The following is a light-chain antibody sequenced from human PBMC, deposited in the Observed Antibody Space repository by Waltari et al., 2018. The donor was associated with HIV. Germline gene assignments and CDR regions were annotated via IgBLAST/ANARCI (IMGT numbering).Light chain of an antibody. CDR2: EVS. Sequence: QSALTQPPSASGSPGQSVTISCTGTSSDIGGYTYVSWYQQYPGKAPKLMIYEVSKRPSGVPDRFSGSKSANTASLTVSGLQAEDKADYYCSSYGGSANLLFGGGTKLTVL. CDR1: SSDIGGYTY. CDR3: SSYGGSANLL. J-gene: IGLJ2*01. V-gene: IGLV2-8*01.